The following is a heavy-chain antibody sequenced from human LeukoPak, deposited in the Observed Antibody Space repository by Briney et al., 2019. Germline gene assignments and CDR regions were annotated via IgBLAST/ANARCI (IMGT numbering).Heavy chain of an antibody. CDR2: INPNSGGT. V-gene: IGHV1-2*02. Sequence: ASVKVSCKASGYTFTGYYMHWVRQAPGQGLEWVGWINPNSGGTNYAQKFQGRVTMTRDTSISTAYMELSRLRSDDTAVYYCARVKGNFWSGYYIYWGQGTLVTVSS. CDR1: GYTFTGYY. J-gene: IGHJ4*02. CDR3: ARVKGNFWSGYYIY. D-gene: IGHD3-3*01.